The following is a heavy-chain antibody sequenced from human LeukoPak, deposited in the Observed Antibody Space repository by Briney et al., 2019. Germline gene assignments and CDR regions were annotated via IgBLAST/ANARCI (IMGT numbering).Heavy chain of an antibody. Sequence: SGGSLRLSCAASGFTFSSYWMSWVRQAPGKGLEWVANIKQDGSEKYYVDSVKGRFTISRDNAKNSLYLQMSSLRAEDTAVYCCAREILGSSLVHTPYYYYGMDVWGQGTTVTVSS. CDR2: IKQDGSEK. V-gene: IGHV3-7*04. J-gene: IGHJ6*02. CDR3: AREILGSSLVHTPYYYYGMDV. D-gene: IGHD6-13*01. CDR1: GFTFSSYW.